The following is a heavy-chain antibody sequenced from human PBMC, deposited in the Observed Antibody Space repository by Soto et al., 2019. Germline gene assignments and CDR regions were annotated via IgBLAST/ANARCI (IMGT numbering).Heavy chain of an antibody. J-gene: IGHJ4*02. CDR3: AKDQRRDGYNFPDY. CDR2: ISYDGSNK. V-gene: IGHV3-30*18. Sequence: GGSLRLSCAASGFTFSSYGMHWVRQAPGKGLEWVAVISYDGSNKYYADSVKGRFTISRDNSKNTLYLQMNSLRAEDTAVHYCAKDQRRDGYNFPDYWGQGTLVTVSS. D-gene: IGHD5-12*01. CDR1: GFTFSSYG.